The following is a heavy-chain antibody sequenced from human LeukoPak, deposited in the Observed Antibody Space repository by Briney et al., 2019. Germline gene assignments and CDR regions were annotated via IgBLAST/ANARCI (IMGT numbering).Heavy chain of an antibody. CDR3: ARKNVVAATGTDWYFDL. CDR2: IYSSGST. Sequence: PSGTLSLTCTVSGASISSYYWSWIRQPAGKGLEWIGRIYSSGSTNYSPSLKSRVTMSVDTSKNQFSLQLNSVTAADTAVYYCARKNVVAATGTDWYFDLWGRGTLVTVSS. J-gene: IGHJ2*01. CDR1: GASISSYY. V-gene: IGHV4-4*07. D-gene: IGHD2-15*01.